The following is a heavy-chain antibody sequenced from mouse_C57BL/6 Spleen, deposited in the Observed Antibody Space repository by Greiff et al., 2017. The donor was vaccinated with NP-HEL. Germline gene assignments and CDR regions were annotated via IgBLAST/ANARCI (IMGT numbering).Heavy chain of an antibody. D-gene: IGHD2-1*01. CDR2: IDPETGGT. V-gene: IGHV1-15*01. J-gene: IGHJ2*01. CDR3: TRGENYGNPFDY. CDR1: GYTFTDYE. Sequence: VKLMESGAELVRPGASVTLSCKASGYTFTDYEMHWVKQTPVHGLEWIGAIDPETGGTAYNQKFKGKAILTADKSSSTAYMELRSLTSEDSAVYYCTRGENYGNPFDYWGQGTTLTVSS.